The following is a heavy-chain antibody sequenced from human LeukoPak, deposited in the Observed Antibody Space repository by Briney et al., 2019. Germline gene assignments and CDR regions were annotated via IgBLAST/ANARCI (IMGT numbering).Heavy chain of an antibody. CDR1: GFTFSTYA. Sequence: GGSLRLSCVASGFTFSTYAMGWVRQAPGKGLEWVSSVSESGGSTYYADSVKRRFTISRDNSKDTLSLQMNSLRSEDKAVYYCARGVEASMTGCAFDIWGQGTMVTVSS. J-gene: IGHJ3*02. CDR2: VSESGGST. CDR3: ARGVEASMTGCAFDI. D-gene: IGHD5-18*01. V-gene: IGHV3-23*01.